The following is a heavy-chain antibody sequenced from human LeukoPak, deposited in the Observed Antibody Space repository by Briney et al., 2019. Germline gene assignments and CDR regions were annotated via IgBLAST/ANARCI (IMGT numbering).Heavy chain of an antibody. Sequence: ASVKLSCKASGYTFSGYYMHWVRQAPGQGLEWMGWINPNSGGTNYAQKFQGRVTMTRDTSISTAYMELSRLRSDDTAVYYCARDRAANIVVVPAAMDYYYMDVWGKGTTVTVSS. CDR3: ARDRAANIVVVPAAMDYYYMDV. J-gene: IGHJ6*03. V-gene: IGHV1-2*02. CDR2: INPNSGGT. D-gene: IGHD2-2*01. CDR1: GYTFSGYY.